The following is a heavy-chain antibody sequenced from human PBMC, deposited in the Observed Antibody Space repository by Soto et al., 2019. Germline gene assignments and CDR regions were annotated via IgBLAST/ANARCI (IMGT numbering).Heavy chain of an antibody. CDR2: IRASDSST. V-gene: IGHV3-23*01. CDR1: GFTVSSYA. CDR3: AKGSYTTPLDY. D-gene: IGHD2-15*01. Sequence: PGWSLRLCCASSGFTVSSYAMTWVRQAPGKGLEWVSTIRASDSSTYYADSVKGRFTISRDNSMNTLFLHMDSLRAEDTAIYYSAKGSYTTPLDYRGLGTLVTGPS. J-gene: IGHJ4*02.